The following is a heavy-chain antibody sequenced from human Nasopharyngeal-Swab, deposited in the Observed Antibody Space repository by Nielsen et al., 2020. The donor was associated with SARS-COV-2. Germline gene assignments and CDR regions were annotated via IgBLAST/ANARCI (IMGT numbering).Heavy chain of an antibody. CDR3: ARWTSYDYVWGSYRSSYYFDY. Sequence: GESLQISCAASGFTFSDYYMSWIRQAPGKGLEWVSYISSSGSTIYYADSVKGRFTISRDNAKNSLYLQMNSLRAEDTAVYYCARWTSYDYVWGSYRSSYYFDYWGQGTLVTVSS. J-gene: IGHJ4*02. V-gene: IGHV3-11*01. CDR2: ISSSGSTI. D-gene: IGHD3-16*02. CDR1: GFTFSDYY.